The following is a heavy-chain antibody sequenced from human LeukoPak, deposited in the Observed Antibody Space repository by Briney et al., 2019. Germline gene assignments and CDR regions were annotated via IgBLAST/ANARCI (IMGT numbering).Heavy chain of an antibody. J-gene: IGHJ5*02. Sequence: ASVKVSCKSSGYTFSNYFMHWVRQAPRQGLEWMGTINPSGGSTYYAQKFQGRVTVTRDTSTSTVYMELSSLTSEDTAMYYCARAYYKGFDPWGQGALVTVPS. CDR2: INPSGGST. CDR1: GYTFSNYF. D-gene: IGHD3-10*01. V-gene: IGHV1-46*01. CDR3: ARAYYKGFDP.